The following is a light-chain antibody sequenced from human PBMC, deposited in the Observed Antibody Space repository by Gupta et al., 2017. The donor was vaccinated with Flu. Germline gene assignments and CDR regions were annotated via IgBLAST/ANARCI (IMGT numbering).Light chain of an antibody. CDR1: SSDVGGYNY. J-gene: IGLJ3*02. Sequence: QSALTQPPSASGSPGQSVTISCTGTSSDVGGYNYVSWYQQHPGKAPKLMIYEVSKRPSGVPDRFSGSNSGNTASLTVPGLQAEDEADYYCSSYAGSNNWVFGGGTKLTVL. CDR3: SSYAGSNNWV. V-gene: IGLV2-8*01. CDR2: EVS.